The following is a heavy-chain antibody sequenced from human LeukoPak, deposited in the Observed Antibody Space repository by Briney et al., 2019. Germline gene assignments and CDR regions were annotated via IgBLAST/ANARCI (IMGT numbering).Heavy chain of an antibody. V-gene: IGHV3-30-3*01. CDR1: GFIFSNYA. D-gene: IGHD4-17*01. J-gene: IGHJ3*02. Sequence: PGRSLRLSCAASGFIFSNYAMHWVRQAPGKGLEWVAVISYDGSNKYYADSLKGRFTISRDNSKKTLYLQMNSLRVDDTAVYYCAKDPNGDYVGAFDSWGQGTMVTVSS. CDR2: ISYDGSNK. CDR3: AKDPNGDYVGAFDS.